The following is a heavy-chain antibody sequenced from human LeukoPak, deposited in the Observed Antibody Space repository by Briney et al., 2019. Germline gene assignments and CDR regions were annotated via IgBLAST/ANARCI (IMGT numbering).Heavy chain of an antibody. V-gene: IGHV3-11*01. CDR2: ISSSGSTI. Sequence: GGSLRLSCAASGITFSGSGMSWVRQAPGKGLEWVSYISSSGSTIYYADSVKGRFTISRDNAKNSLYLQMNSLRAEDTAVYYCARVGGRDREYDSTLYYWGQGTLVTVSS. D-gene: IGHD3-22*01. CDR1: GITFSGSG. CDR3: ARVGGRDREYDSTLYY. J-gene: IGHJ4*02.